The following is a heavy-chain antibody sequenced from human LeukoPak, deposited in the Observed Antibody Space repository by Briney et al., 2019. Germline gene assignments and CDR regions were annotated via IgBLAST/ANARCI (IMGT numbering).Heavy chain of an antibody. D-gene: IGHD2-8*01. CDR2: IKQDGSEK. J-gene: IGHJ2*01. V-gene: IGHV3-7*02. Sequence: PAGSLRLSCAVSGFNFRSYWMSWVRQAPGKGLEWVANIKQDGSEKFYVYTVNRPFTISRDNAKTSLYLQMNSLRAEDSAAYFCSSRVYFSMTELYYLVLWGRGTLVTVSS. CDR3: SSRVYFSMTELYYLVL. CDR1: GFNFRSYW.